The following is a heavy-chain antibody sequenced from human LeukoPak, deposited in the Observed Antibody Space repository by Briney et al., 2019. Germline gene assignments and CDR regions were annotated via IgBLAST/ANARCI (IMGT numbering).Heavy chain of an antibody. J-gene: IGHJ6*03. D-gene: IGHD3-16*02. V-gene: IGHV3-48*01. CDR2: ISSSSSNI. CDR1: GFTFSSYS. Sequence: SGGSLRLSCAASGFTFSSYSMYRVRQAPGKGLERVSYISSSSSNIYYADSVKGRFTISRDNAKNSFYLQMNSLRAEDTALYYCARDRGGIGYYMDVWGKGTTVTVSS. CDR3: ARDRGGIGYYMDV.